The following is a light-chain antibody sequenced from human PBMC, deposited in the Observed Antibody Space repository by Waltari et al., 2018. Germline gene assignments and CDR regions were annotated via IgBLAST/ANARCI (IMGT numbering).Light chain of an antibody. J-gene: IGLJ3*02. V-gene: IGLV1-51*01. Sequence: QSVLTQPPSASAAPGQRVTISCFGSRYNIGDNYVSWYQQLPGTAPKLLIYDNGKRPSGIPDRFSGSRSGTSATLGITGLQTGDEADYYCGTWDRSLNGGVFGGGTKLTVL. CDR3: GTWDRSLNGGV. CDR2: DNG. CDR1: RYNIGDNY.